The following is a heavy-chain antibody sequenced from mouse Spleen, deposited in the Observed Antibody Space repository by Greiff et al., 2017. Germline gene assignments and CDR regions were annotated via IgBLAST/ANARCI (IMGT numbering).Heavy chain of an antibody. CDR2: INPYNDGT. CDR3: ARSGYYPYAMDY. J-gene: IGHJ4*01. V-gene: IGHV1-14*01. Sequence: VHVKQSGPELVKPGASVKMSCKASGYTFTSYVMHWVKQKPGQGLEWIGYINPYNDGTKYNEKFKGKATLTSDKSSSTAYMELSSLTSEDSAVYYCARSGYYPYAMDYWGQGTSVTVSS. CDR1: GYTFTSYV. D-gene: IGHD1-1*01.